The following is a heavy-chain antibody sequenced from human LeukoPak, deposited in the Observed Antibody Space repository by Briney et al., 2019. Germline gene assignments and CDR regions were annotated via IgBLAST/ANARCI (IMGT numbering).Heavy chain of an antibody. Sequence: GGSLRLACAASGFTFSGHWMHWVRQTPGKGLVWVADINGDGTATNYAGSVKGRFTISRDNAKNTLYLQMNTLRAEDTAVYYCAKDKWWGASDHWGQGSLVTVSS. J-gene: IGHJ4*02. D-gene: IGHD2-8*01. CDR3: AKDKWWGASDH. CDR1: GFTFSGHW. V-gene: IGHV3-74*01. CDR2: INGDGTAT.